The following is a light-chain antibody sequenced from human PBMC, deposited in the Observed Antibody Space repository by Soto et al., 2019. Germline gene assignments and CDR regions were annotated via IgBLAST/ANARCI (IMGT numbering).Light chain of an antibody. CDR2: KAS. V-gene: IGKV1-5*03. CDR1: QSISSW. Sequence: DIQMTQSPSTLSASVGDRVTITCRASQSISSWLAWYQQKPGKAPKLLIYKASNLGSGVPSRFSGSGSGTEFTLTISSLQAEDFAIYYCQQYNSHSSYTFGQGTKVEMK. J-gene: IGKJ2*01. CDR3: QQYNSHSSYT.